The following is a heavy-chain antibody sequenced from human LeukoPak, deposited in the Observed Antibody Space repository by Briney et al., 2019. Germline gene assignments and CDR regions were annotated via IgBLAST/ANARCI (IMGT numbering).Heavy chain of an antibody. J-gene: IGHJ4*02. D-gene: IGHD6-19*01. CDR3: ARVAPTPNLLAVAGTFFDY. Sequence: SVKVPCKASGGTFSSYAISWVRQAPGQGLEWMGGIIPIFGTANYAQKFQGRVTITADESTSTAYMELRSLRSDDTAVYYCARVAPTPNLLAVAGTFFDYWGQGTLVTVSS. CDR1: GGTFSSYA. V-gene: IGHV1-69*13. CDR2: IIPIFGTA.